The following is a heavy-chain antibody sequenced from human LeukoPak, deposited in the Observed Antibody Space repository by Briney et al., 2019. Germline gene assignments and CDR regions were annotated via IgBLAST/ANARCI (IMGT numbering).Heavy chain of an antibody. CDR2: ISAYNGNT. J-gene: IGHJ4*02. CDR1: GYTFTSYG. V-gene: IGHV1-18*01. Sequence: GASVKVSCKASGYTFTSYGISWVRQAPGQGLEWMGWISAYNGNTNYAQKLQGRVTKTTDTSTSTAYMELRSLRSDDTAVYYCARDRGYDFWSGHYFDYWGQGTLVTVSS. D-gene: IGHD3-3*01. CDR3: ARDRGYDFWSGHYFDY.